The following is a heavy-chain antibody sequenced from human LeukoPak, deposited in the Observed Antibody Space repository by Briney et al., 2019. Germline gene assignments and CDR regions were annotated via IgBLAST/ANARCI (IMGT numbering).Heavy chain of an antibody. J-gene: IGHJ4*02. CDR1: GGTFSSYA. V-gene: IGHV1-69*05. D-gene: IGHD6-19*01. CDR2: IIPIFGTA. CDR3: ARDWMGRDVAVAGPYDY. Sequence: GASVKVSCKASGGTFSSYAISLVRQAPGQGLEWMGRIIPIFGTANYAQKFQGRVTITTDESTSTAYMELSSLRSEDSAVYYCARDWMGRDVAVAGPYDYWGQGTLVTVSS.